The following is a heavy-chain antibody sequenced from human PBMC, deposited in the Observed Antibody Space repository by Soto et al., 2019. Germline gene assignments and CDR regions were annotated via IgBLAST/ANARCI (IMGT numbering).Heavy chain of an antibody. V-gene: IGHV3-11*01. D-gene: IGHD6-13*01. CDR1: GLTFSDYY. CDR3: ARAMYSSKTEFEY. Sequence: GGSLRLSCAASGLTFSDYYMTWIRQAPGKGLEWVSYISSSAGTISYADSVKSRFTISRDNAKNSLYLQMNSLRAEDTAVYYCARAMYSSKTEFEYWGQGTLVTVSS. CDR2: ISSSAGTI. J-gene: IGHJ4*02.